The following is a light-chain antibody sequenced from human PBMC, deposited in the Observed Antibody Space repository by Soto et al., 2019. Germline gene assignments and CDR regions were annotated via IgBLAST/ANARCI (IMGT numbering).Light chain of an antibody. V-gene: IGKV1-39*01. J-gene: IGKJ4*01. Sequence: DFQMTQSPSSLSASVGDRVTITCRASQSISSYLNWYQQKPGKAPKLLIYAASSLQSGVPSRFSGSGSGTDFTLTIGSLQPEDFATYYCQQSYSTPLLTFGGGTKVEIK. CDR2: AAS. CDR1: QSISSY. CDR3: QQSYSTPLLT.